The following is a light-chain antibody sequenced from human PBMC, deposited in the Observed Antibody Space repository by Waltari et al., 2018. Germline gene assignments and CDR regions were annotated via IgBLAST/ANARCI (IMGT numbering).Light chain of an antibody. J-gene: IGLJ2*01. V-gene: IGLV10-54*01. CDR3: SAWDSSLRAVV. CDR1: SNNVGNQG. CDR2: RNN. Sequence: QAGLTQSPSVSKGLRQTATLTCTGNSNNVGNQGAAWLQQHQGHPPKLLSYRNNNRPSGISEGLSASRSGNTASLTITGLQPEDEADYYCSAWDSSLRAVVFGGGTKLTVL.